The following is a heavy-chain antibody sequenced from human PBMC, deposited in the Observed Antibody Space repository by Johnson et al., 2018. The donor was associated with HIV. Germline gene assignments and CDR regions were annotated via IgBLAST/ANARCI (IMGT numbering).Heavy chain of an antibody. V-gene: IGHV3-30*02. D-gene: IGHD6-13*01. CDR2: IRYDGSNK. Sequence: QVQLVESGGGVVQPGGSLRLSCAASGFTFSSYGMHWARQAPGKGLEWVAFIRYDGSNKSYADSVKGRFTLSRDNSKNTLYLQMNSLRAEDTAVYYCAKLYSSSEDPYLDAFDIWGQGTMVTVSS. CDR3: AKLYSSSEDPYLDAFDI. CDR1: GFTFSSYG. J-gene: IGHJ3*02.